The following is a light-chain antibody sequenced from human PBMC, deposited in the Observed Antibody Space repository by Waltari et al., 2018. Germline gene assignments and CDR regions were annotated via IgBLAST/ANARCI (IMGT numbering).Light chain of an antibody. V-gene: IGLV1-44*01. Sequence: QSVLTQPPSASGTPGQRVTISCSGSSSNIGSNTVNWYQQLPGTAPKLLIYSNNQRPSGVPDRFSRAKSGPAACLPISGLQSEDESDYYWAAWDDSLNGWVFGGGTKRTVL. J-gene: IGLJ3*02. CDR2: SNN. CDR1: SSNIGSNT. CDR3: AAWDDSLNGWV.